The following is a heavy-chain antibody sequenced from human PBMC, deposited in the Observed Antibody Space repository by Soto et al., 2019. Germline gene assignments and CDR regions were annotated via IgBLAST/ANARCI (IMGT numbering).Heavy chain of an antibody. J-gene: IGHJ3*02. CDR2: INPNSGGT. V-gene: IGHV1-2*02. Sequence: ASVKVSCKASGYTFTGYYMHWVRQAPGQGLEWMGWINPNSGGTNYAQKFQGRVTMTRDTSISTAYMELSRLRSDDTAVYYFARAYYYDSSGYGPDAFDIWGQGTMVTVSS. CDR1: GYTFTGYY. D-gene: IGHD3-22*01. CDR3: ARAYYYDSSGYGPDAFDI.